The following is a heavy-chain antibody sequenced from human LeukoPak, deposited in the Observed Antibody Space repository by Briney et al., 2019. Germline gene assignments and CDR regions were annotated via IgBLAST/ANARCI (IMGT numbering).Heavy chain of an antibody. D-gene: IGHD3-10*01. Sequence: PGGSLRLSCPASGFTFSSYSMNWVRQAPGKGLEWVSYISSSSSTIYYADSVKGRFTISRDNATNSLYLQMNSLRAEDTAVYYCARGMVRGVINYWGQGTLVTVSS. CDR1: GFTFSSYS. V-gene: IGHV3-48*04. CDR3: ARGMVRGVINY. CDR2: ISSSSSTI. J-gene: IGHJ4*02.